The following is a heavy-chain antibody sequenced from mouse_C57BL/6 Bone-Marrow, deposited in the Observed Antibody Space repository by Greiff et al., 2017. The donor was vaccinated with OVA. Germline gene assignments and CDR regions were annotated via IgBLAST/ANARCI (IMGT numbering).Heavy chain of an antibody. V-gene: IGHV2-6-1*01. CDR2: IWSDGST. Sequence: VKLVESGPGLVAPSQSLSITCTVSGFSLTSYGVHWVRQPPGKGLEWLVVIWSDGSTTYTSALKSRLSISKDNSKSQVFLKMNSLQTDDTAMYYCARHDYYGSSYAMDYWGQGTSVTVSS. CDR3: ARHDYYGSSYAMDY. D-gene: IGHD1-1*01. CDR1: GFSLTSYG. J-gene: IGHJ4*01.